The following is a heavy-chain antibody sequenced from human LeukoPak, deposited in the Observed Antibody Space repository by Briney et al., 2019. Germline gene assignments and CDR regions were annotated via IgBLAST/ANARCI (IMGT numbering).Heavy chain of an antibody. CDR3: ARGLVVPAAIDYLDY. V-gene: IGHV4-38-2*02. D-gene: IGHD2-2*01. J-gene: IGHJ4*02. Sequence: SETLSLTCTVSGYSISSGYYWGWIRQPPGKGLEWIGSIYHSGSTYYNPSLKSRVTISVDTSKNQFSLKLSSVTAADTAVYYCARGLVVPAAIDYLDYWGQGTLVTVSS. CDR2: IYHSGST. CDR1: GYSISSGYY.